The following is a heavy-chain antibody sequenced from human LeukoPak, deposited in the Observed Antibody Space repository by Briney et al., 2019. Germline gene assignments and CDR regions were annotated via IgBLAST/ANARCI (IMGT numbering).Heavy chain of an antibody. V-gene: IGHV4-39*01. CDR2: IYYSGST. J-gene: IGHJ4*02. Sequence: SETLSLTCTVSGGSISSSSYYWGWIRQPPGKGLEWIGSIYYSGSTYYNPSLKNRVTISVDTSKNQFSLKLSSVTAADTAVYYCAGRYYDFWSGSKEIFDYWGQGTLVTVSS. CDR1: GGSISSSSYY. D-gene: IGHD3-3*01. CDR3: AGRYYDFWSGSKEIFDY.